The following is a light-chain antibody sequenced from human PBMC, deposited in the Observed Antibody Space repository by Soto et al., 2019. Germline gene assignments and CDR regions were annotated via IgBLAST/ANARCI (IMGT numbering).Light chain of an antibody. J-gene: IGKJ4*02. Sequence: DIVMTQSPDSLAVSLGERATINCKSSQSVLYSSNNKNYLAWYQQKPGQPPKLLIYWASTRESGVHYRFSGSGSGTDFPLTICSRQAEDVAVYYCQQYYSTPLLTGGGRTKVEIK. CDR1: QSVLYSSNNKNY. V-gene: IGKV4-1*01. CDR2: WAS. CDR3: QQYYSTPLLT.